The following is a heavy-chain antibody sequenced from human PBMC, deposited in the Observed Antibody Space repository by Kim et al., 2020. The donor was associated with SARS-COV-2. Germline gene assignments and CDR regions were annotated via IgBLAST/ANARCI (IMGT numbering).Heavy chain of an antibody. Sequence: VKGRFTISRDKYKNTLYLKMNSLRAEDTAVYYCARGRTLRALWFGELLPLWGQGTLVTVSS. J-gene: IGHJ4*02. D-gene: IGHD3-10*01. V-gene: IGHV3-30*07. CDR3: ARGRTLRALWFGELLPL.